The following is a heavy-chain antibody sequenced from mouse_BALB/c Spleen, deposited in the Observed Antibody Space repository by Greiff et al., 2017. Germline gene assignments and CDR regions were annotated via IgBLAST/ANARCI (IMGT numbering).Heavy chain of an antibody. CDR3: ARDYYGSSYVGYAMDY. CDR2: ISSGGST. CDR1: GFTFSSYA. D-gene: IGHD1-1*01. Sequence: EVKLVESGGGLVKPGGSLKLSCAASGFTFSSYAMSWVRQTPEKRLEWVASISSGGSTYYPDSVKGRFTISRDNARNILYLQMSSLRSEDTAMYYCARDYYGSSYVGYAMDYWGQGTSVTVSS. J-gene: IGHJ4*01. V-gene: IGHV5-6-5*01.